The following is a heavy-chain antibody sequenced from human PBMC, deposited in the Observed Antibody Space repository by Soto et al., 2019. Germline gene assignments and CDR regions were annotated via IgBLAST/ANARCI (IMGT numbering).Heavy chain of an antibody. J-gene: IGHJ6*02. V-gene: IGHV3-11*05. Sequence: QVQLVESGGGLVKPGGSLRLSCAASGFTLSDYYMSWIRQAPGKGLEWVSYISSSSSYTDYADSVKGRFTISRDNAKNSLYLQMNSLRAEDTAVDYCARGASGGSGWNYYYYYGMDVWGQGTTVTVSS. D-gene: IGHD6-19*01. CDR3: ARGASGGSGWNYYYYYGMDV. CDR2: ISSSSSYT. CDR1: GFTLSDYY.